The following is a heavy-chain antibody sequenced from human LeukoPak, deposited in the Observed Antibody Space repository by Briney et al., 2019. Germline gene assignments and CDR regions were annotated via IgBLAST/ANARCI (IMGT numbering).Heavy chain of an antibody. CDR3: ARDLERYYDLEGRSGY. CDR1: GYTFTSYG. CDR2: ISAHNGNA. J-gene: IGHJ4*02. V-gene: IGHV1-18*01. Sequence: GPVKVSCKTSGYTFTSYGINWVRQAPGQGLEWMGRISAHNGNANYAQKFQGRVTMTTDTLATTAYMELRSLRSDDTAVYYCARDLERYYDLEGRSGYWSQGTLVTVSS. D-gene: IGHD3-3*01.